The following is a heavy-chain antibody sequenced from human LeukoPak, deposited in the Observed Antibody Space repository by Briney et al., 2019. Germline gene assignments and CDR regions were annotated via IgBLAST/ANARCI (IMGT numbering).Heavy chain of an antibody. J-gene: IGHJ4*02. V-gene: IGHV1-2*02. CDR1: GYTFTGPY. Sequence: ASVKVSCKASGYTFTGPYMHWVRQAPGQGLEWMGWINPNSGDTNYEQNFQGRVTMTRDTSFSTAYMEVSRLRSDDTAVYYCARMLNGAYDVWGQGTLVTVSS. D-gene: IGHD5-12*01. CDR3: ARMLNGAYDV. CDR2: INPNSGDT.